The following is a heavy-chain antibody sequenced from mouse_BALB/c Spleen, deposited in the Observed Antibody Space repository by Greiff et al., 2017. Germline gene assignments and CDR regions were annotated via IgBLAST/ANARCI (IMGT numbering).Heavy chain of an antibody. V-gene: IGHV5-4*02. D-gene: IGHD2-3*01. CDR3: ARDPHDGYYSWFAY. CDR2: ISDGGSYT. CDR1: GFTFSDYY. J-gene: IGHJ3*01. Sequence: EVQVVESGGGLVKPGGSLKLSCAASGFTFSDYYMYWVRQTPEKRLEWVATISDGGSYTYYPDSVKGRFTISRDNAKNNLYLQMSSLKSEDTAMYYCARDPHDGYYSWFAYWGQGTLVTVSA.